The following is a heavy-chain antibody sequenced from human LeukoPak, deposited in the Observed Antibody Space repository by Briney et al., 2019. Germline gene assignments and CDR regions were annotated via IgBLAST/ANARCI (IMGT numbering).Heavy chain of an antibody. CDR3: ARDARGFCSGGSCTEFDY. J-gene: IGHJ4*02. CDR1: GFTFSSYS. Sequence: GGSLRLSCAASGFTFSSYSMNWVRQAPGKGLEWVSSISSSSSYIYYADSVKGRFTISRDNAKNSLFLQMNSLRAEDTAVYYCARDARGFCSGGSCTEFDYWGQGTLVTVSS. CDR2: ISSSSSYI. V-gene: IGHV3-21*01. D-gene: IGHD2-15*01.